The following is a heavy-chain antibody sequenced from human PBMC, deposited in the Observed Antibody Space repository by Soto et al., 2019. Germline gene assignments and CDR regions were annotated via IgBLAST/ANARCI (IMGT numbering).Heavy chain of an antibody. J-gene: IGHJ6*02. V-gene: IGHV4-4*02. CDR1: GGSISSSNW. Sequence: PSETLSLTCAVSGGSISSSNWWSWVRQPPGKGLEWIGEIYHSGSTNYNPSLKSRVTISVDKSKNQFSLKLSSVTAADTAVYYCASLGNYYGSGSYSPDGMDVWGQGTTVTVSS. D-gene: IGHD3-10*01. CDR3: ASLGNYYGSGSYSPDGMDV. CDR2: IYHSGST.